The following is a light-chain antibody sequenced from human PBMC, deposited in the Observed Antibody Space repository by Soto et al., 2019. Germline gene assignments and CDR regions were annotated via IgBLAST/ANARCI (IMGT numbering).Light chain of an antibody. CDR3: SLYAGTNSVV. CDR2: KVY. Sequence: QSVLTQPPSASGSPGQSVAISCTGTSSDIGAYKFFCWYQQHPGKPPKLIIYKVYRQPSGVPDRFSGSKSGNTASVTVSGLLAEDEADYYCSLYAGTNSVVFGGGTKLTVL. V-gene: IGLV2-8*01. CDR1: SSDIGAYKF. J-gene: IGLJ2*01.